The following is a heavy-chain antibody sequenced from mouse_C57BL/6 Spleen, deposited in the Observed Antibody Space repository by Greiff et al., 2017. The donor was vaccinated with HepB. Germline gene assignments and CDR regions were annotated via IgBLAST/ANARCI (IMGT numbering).Heavy chain of an antibody. CDR1: GYTFTSYW. Sequence: QVQLQQPGAELVKPGASVKLSCKASGYTFTSYWMHWVKQRPGRGLEWIGRIDPNSGGTKYNEKFKSKATRTVDKPASTAYRQLSSLTSEASAVSYCARGIWYGNGEGFAYWGQGALVAVSA. CDR3: ARGIWYGNGEGFAY. CDR2: IDPNSGGT. J-gene: IGHJ3*01. D-gene: IGHD2-10*02. V-gene: IGHV1-72*01.